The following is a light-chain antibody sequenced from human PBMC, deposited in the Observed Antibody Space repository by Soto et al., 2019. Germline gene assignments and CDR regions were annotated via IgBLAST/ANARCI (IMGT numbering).Light chain of an antibody. CDR2: GAS. CDR1: QSVRSW. J-gene: IGKJ1*01. CDR3: LQYNDYPRT. V-gene: IGKV1-5*01. Sequence: DIHMTQSPSSLSVSVGDRVTITCRASQSVRSWLAWYQQKPGRAPRRLIYGASSLQSGVPNRFSGSGSGTEFTLTIDSLQPEDFAVYYCLQYNDYPRTFGQGTKVDIK.